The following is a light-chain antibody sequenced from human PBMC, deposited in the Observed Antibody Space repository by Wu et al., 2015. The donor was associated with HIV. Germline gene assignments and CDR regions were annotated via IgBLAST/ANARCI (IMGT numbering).Light chain of an antibody. CDR1: QAISSY. V-gene: IGKV1-9*01. Sequence: DIQLTQSPSFLSASVGDRVTITCRASQAISSYLAWYQQKPGKAPNLLIYAASTLQSGVPSRFSGSGSGTEFILTISRLQPEDFATYYCQQLNNYPLTFGGGTKVEIK. J-gene: IGKJ4*01. CDR2: AAS. CDR3: QQLNNYPLT.